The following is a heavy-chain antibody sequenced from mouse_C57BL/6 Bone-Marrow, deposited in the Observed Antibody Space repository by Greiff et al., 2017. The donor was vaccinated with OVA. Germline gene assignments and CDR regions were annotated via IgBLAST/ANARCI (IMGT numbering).Heavy chain of an antibody. CDR2: IDPETGGT. V-gene: IGHV1-15*01. CDR1: GYTFTDYE. D-gene: IGHD4-1*01. J-gene: IGHJ3*01. Sequence: QVQLQQSGAELVRPGASVTLSCKASGYTFTDYEMHWVKQTPVHGLEWIGAIDPETGGTAYNQKFKGKAILTADKSSSTAYMELRSLTSDDSAVYYCTRDWDEAYWGQGTLVTVSA. CDR3: TRDWDEAY.